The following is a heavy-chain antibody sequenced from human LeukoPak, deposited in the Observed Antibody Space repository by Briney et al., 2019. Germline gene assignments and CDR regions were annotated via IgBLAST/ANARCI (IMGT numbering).Heavy chain of an antibody. Sequence: EASVKVSCKASGYTFTSYYMHWVRQAPGQGLEWMGIINPSGGSTSYAQKFQGRVTMTRDTSTSTVYMELSSLRSEDTAVYYCARGTADELEPQPFFDYWGQGTLVTVSS. CDR1: GYTFTSYY. CDR3: ARGTADELEPQPFFDY. V-gene: IGHV1-46*01. D-gene: IGHD1-1*01. J-gene: IGHJ4*02. CDR2: INPSGGST.